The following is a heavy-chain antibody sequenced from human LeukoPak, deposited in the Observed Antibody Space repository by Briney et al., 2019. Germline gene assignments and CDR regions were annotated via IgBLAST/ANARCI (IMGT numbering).Heavy chain of an antibody. J-gene: IGHJ4*02. D-gene: IGHD1-26*01. CDR2: ITSSGTNI. CDR3: ATSGNYYLKY. V-gene: IGHV3-48*02. CDR1: GFTFSTYN. Sequence: GGSLRLSCAASGFTFSTYNMNWVRQAPGKGLEWVSHITSSGTNIYYADSVKGRFTISRDNAKNALSLQMNSLRDEDTAVYYCATSGNYYLKYWGQGTLVTVSS.